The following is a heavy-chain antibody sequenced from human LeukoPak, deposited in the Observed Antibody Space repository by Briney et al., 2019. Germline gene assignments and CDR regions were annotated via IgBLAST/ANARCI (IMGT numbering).Heavy chain of an antibody. CDR1: GGSISSSSYY. Sequence: SETLSLTCTVSGGSISSSSYYWGWIRQPPGKGLEWIGSIYYSGSTYYNPSLKSRVTISVDTSKNQFSLKLSSVTAADTAVYYCARVPYYYDSSGSTWFDPWGQGTLVTVSS. CDR2: IYYSGST. V-gene: IGHV4-39*07. D-gene: IGHD3-22*01. CDR3: ARVPYYYDSSGSTWFDP. J-gene: IGHJ5*02.